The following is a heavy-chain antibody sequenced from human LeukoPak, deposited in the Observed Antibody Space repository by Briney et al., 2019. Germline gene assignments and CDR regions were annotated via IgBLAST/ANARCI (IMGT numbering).Heavy chain of an antibody. CDR2: INHSGST. Sequence: SETLSLTCAVYGGSFSGYYWSWIRQPPGKGLEWIGEINHSGSTNYNPSLKSRVTISVDTSKNQFSLKLSSVTAADTAVYYCARSWAGMYYPFYYFDYWGQGTLVSVSS. CDR3: ARSWAGMYYPFYYFDY. CDR1: GGSFSGYY. V-gene: IGHV4-34*01. J-gene: IGHJ4*02. D-gene: IGHD1-26*01.